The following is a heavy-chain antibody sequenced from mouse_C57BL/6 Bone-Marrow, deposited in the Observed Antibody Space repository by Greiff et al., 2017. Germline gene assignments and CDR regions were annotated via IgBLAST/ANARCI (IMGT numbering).Heavy chain of an antibody. CDR3: ARRGQLRPLYYAMDN. D-gene: IGHD3-2*02. J-gene: IGHJ4*01. CDR1: GFTFSDYG. V-gene: IGHV5-15*04. CDR2: ISNLAYSN. Sequence: DVHLVESGGGLVQPGGSLKLSCAASGFTFSDYGMAWVRQAPRKGPEWVAFISNLAYSNYYAATVTGRFTIYRENDKNTLYLELSSLRSEDTAMYSCARRGQLRPLYYAMDNWGQGTSVTVSS.